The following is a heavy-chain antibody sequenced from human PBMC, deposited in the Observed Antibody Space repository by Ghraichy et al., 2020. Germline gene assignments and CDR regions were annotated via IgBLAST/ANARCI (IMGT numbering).Heavy chain of an antibody. CDR1: GFTFSSYA. CDR2: ISGSGGTT. D-gene: IGHD3-3*01. J-gene: IGHJ4*02. CDR3: AKGFLEWAYHFDY. V-gene: IGHV3-23*01. Sequence: GGSLRLSCTASGFTFSSYAMSWVRQAPGKGLEWVSAISGSGGTTYYADSVKGRFTISRDNSRNTLYLQMNSLRAEDTAVYYCAKGFLEWAYHFDYWGQGTLVTVSS.